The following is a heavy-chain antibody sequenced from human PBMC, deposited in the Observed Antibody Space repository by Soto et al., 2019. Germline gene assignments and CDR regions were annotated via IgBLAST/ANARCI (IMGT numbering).Heavy chain of an antibody. CDR2: INAGNGNT. D-gene: IGHD1-1*01. J-gene: IGHJ3*02. CDR3: ARDSRTGDAFDI. CDR1: GYTFTSYA. V-gene: IGHV1-3*01. Sequence: QVQLVQSGAEVKKPGASVKVSCKASGYTFTSYAMHWVRQAPGQRLEWMGWINAGNGNTKYSQKFQGRVTITRDTSASTAYMELSSLRSEDTAVYYCARDSRTGDAFDIWGQGTMVTVSS.